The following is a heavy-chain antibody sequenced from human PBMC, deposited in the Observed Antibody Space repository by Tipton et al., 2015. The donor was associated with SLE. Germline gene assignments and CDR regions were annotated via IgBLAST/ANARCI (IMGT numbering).Heavy chain of an antibody. CDR3: AIYKPRNDVFDI. J-gene: IGHJ3*02. CDR1: GGSIGRYY. Sequence: LRLSCTVSGGSIGRYYWSWIRQPPGKGLEWIGYIYYSGTNYNPSLKSRVTISVDTSKNQFSLNLSSVTAADTAVYYCAIYKPRNDVFDIWGQGTWVTVSS. D-gene: IGHD1-1*01. V-gene: IGHV4-59*01. CDR2: IYYSGT.